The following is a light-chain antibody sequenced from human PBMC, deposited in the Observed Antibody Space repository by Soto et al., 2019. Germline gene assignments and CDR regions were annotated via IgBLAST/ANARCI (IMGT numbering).Light chain of an antibody. CDR3: QQRDTWPPRFT. CDR1: QSLNDY. Sequence: EIVLTQSPTILSMSPGDRATLSCRASQSLNDYVAWYQQKPGQAPRLLIYDVSKRATGIPARFSGSGSGTDVTLTISSLEAEDFAVYYCQQRDTWPPRFTFGPGTTVDI. J-gene: IGKJ3*01. V-gene: IGKV3-11*01. CDR2: DVS.